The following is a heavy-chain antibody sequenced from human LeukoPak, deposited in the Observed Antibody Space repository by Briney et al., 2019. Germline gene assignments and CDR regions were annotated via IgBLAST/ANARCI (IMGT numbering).Heavy chain of an antibody. CDR3: VRPTKYWLVRGDGVDV. D-gene: IGHD6-19*01. CDR2: IDAAGGDT. Sequence: GGSLRLSCAASRFTFSSYAMTWVRQAPGKGLEWVASIDAAGGDTYHSDSVKGRFTISRDNSMNTLYLQMNSLRADDTAVYYCVRPTKYWLVRGDGVDVWGQGTTVTVSS. J-gene: IGHJ6*02. V-gene: IGHV3-23*01. CDR1: RFTFSSYA.